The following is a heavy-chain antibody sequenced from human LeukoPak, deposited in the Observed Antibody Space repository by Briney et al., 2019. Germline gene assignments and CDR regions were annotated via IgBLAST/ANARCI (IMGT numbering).Heavy chain of an antibody. D-gene: IGHD3-10*01. Sequence: GGSLRLSCAASGFTFRSYGMHWVRQAPGKGLEWVAHIAYDGSNKHHADSVKGRFTISRDNSKNTLYLQMNSLRAEDTAVYYCAKSGQTLLWFGELSYWGQGTLVTVSS. CDR1: GFTFRSYG. J-gene: IGHJ4*02. V-gene: IGHV3-30*18. CDR2: IAYDGSNK. CDR3: AKSGQTLLWFGELSY.